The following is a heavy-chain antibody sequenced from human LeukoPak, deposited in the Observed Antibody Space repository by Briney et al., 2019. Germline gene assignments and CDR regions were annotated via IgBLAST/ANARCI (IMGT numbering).Heavy chain of an antibody. Sequence: SVKVSCKASGGTSRSYGIYWVRQAPGQGLECMGGIIPDFGTTNYAQKFQGRVTITADDSTSTSYMELSSVGSEDTAVYFCAREGTNGYSPFTYWGKGTLFT. CDR1: GGTSRSYG. D-gene: IGHD5-18*01. V-gene: IGHV1-69*13. J-gene: IGHJ4*02. CDR2: IIPDFGTT. CDR3: AREGTNGYSPFTY.